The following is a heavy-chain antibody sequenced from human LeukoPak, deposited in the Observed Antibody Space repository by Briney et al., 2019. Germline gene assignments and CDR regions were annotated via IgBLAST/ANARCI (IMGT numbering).Heavy chain of an antibody. CDR2: ISGSGGST. V-gene: IGHV3-23*01. J-gene: IGHJ4*02. D-gene: IGHD3-3*01. CDR1: GFTFSSYA. CDR3: AKGEGDFWSGYRSSYFDY. Sequence: GGSLRLSCAASGFTFSSYAMSWVRQAPGKGLEWVSAISGSGGSTYYADSVKGRFTISRDNSKNTLYLQMNSLRAEDTAVYYCAKGEGDFWSGYRSSYFDYWGQGTLVTVSS.